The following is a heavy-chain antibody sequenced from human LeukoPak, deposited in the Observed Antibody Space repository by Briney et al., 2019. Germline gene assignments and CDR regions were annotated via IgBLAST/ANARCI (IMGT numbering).Heavy chain of an antibody. Sequence: ASVKVSCKTSGYTFSGYYLNWVRQAPGQGLEWMGWINASGGSTSYAQKFQGRVTMTRDMSTSTVYMELSSLRSEDTAVYYCARGVVTAISDAFDIWGQGTMVTVSS. CDR2: INASGGST. CDR3: ARGVVTAISDAFDI. V-gene: IGHV1-46*01. D-gene: IGHD2-21*02. CDR1: GYTFSGYY. J-gene: IGHJ3*02.